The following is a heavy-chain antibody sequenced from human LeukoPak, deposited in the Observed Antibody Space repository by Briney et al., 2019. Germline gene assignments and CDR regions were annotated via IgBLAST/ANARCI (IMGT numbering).Heavy chain of an antibody. CDR2: IYYSGST. J-gene: IGHJ4*02. V-gene: IGHV4-39*01. D-gene: IGHD2-2*01. CDR3: ARALQDIVVVPAAAFDY. CDR1: GGSISSSSYY. Sequence: SEPLSLPCTVPGGSISSSSYYWGWIRQPPGKGLEWIGSIYYSGSTYYNPSLKSRVTISVDTSKNQFSLKLSSVTAADTAVYYCARALQDIVVVPAAAFDYWGQGTLVTVSS.